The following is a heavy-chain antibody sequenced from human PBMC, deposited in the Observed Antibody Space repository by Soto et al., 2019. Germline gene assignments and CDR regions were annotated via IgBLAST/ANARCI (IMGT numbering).Heavy chain of an antibody. CDR1: GFAFGGFT. J-gene: IGHJ4*02. Sequence: VQVLESGGGLVQPGGSLRLSCSVSGFAFGGFTMTWVRQAPGKGLEWVSSISGSAARTYYADSVQGRFTISRDNSKSTLYLQMNSLRVDDTAEYYCTRGGVGTTGSCAFWGQGTLVAVSS. CDR3: TRGGVGTTGSCAF. D-gene: IGHD6-13*01. V-gene: IGHV3-23*01. CDR2: ISGSAART.